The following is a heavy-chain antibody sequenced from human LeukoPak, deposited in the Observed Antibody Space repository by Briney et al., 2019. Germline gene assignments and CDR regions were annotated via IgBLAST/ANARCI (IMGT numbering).Heavy chain of an antibody. CDR2: ERRFGGTR. Sequence: GGSLRLSCAASGFTFDSYVMSWVRQARGKGLEWVSAERRFGGTRYYADSAKGRFTISSDSPNNTVYQQMNSLRVGDTALYYWVTHVGSRWSNNWFDPGGQGTLVTVS. CDR3: VTHVGSRWSNNWFDP. J-gene: IGHJ5*02. D-gene: IGHD6-13*01. CDR1: GFTFDSYV. V-gene: IGHV3-23*01.